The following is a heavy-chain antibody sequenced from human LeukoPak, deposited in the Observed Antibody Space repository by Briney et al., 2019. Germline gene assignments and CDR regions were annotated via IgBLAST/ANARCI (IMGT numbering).Heavy chain of an antibody. CDR3: ARDIGYSYGYDY. CDR2: INPNSGGT. V-gene: IGHV1-2*02. Sequence: GASVKVSCKASGYTFTGYYMHWVRQAPGQGLEWMGWINPNSGGTTYAQKFQGRVTMTRDTSISTAYMELSRLRSDDTAVYYCARDIGYSYGYDYWGQGTLVTVSS. D-gene: IGHD5-18*01. CDR1: GYTFTGYY. J-gene: IGHJ4*02.